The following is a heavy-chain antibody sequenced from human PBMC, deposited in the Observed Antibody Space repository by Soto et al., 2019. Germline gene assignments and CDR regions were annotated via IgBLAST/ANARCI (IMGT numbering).Heavy chain of an antibody. J-gene: IGHJ6*02. CDR1: GGSISSYY. V-gene: IGHV4-59*01. D-gene: IGHD6-13*01. CDR2: IYYSGST. Sequence: SETLSLTCTVSGGSISSYYWSWIRQPPGKGLEWIGYIYYSGSTNYNPSLKSRVTISVDTSKNQFSLKLSSVTAADTAVYYCARVGSSWFAPYYYYGMDVWGQGTTVTSP. CDR3: ARVGSSWFAPYYYYGMDV.